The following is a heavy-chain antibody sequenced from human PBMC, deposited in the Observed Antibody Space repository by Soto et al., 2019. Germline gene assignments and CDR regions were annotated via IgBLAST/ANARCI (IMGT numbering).Heavy chain of an antibody. CDR1: GGSISGSY. CDR2: VYYTGST. J-gene: IGHJ4*02. D-gene: IGHD6-19*01. Sequence: LSLTCSVSGGSISGSYWSWIRQSPGKGLEWLGYVYYTGSTNYSPSLRSRVSISVDTSKNEFSLRLSSVTAADTAVYFCARSVAVPGAHIDYWGQGTQVT. V-gene: IGHV4-59*01. CDR3: ARSVAVPGAHIDY.